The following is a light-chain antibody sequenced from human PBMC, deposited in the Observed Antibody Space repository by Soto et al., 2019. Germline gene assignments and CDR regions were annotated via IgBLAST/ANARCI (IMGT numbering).Light chain of an antibody. CDR1: QGISSY. V-gene: IGKV1D-8*03. CDR3: QQYNSYSPT. Sequence: VIWMTQSPSLLSASTGDRVTIICRMSQGISSYLAWYQQKPGKAPKLLIYDASSLESGVPSRFSGSGSGTEFTLTISSLQPDDFATYYCQQYNSYSPTFGQGTKVDIK. J-gene: IGKJ1*01. CDR2: DAS.